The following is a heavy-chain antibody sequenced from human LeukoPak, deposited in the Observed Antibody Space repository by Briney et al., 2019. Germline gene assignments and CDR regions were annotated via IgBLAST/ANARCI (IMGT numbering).Heavy chain of an antibody. CDR1: GYTFTGYY. Sequence: ASVKVSCKASGYTFTGYYMHWVRQAPGQGLEWMGWINPNSGGTNYAQKFQGWVAMTRGTSISTAYMELSRLRSDDTAVYYCARGRHHSSWYSWFDPWGQGTLVTVSS. D-gene: IGHD6-13*01. CDR3: ARGRHHSSWYSWFDP. V-gene: IGHV1-2*04. J-gene: IGHJ5*02. CDR2: INPNSGGT.